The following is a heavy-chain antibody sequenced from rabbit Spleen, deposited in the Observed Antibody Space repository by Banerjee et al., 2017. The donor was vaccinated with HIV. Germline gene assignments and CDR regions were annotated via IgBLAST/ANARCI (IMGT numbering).Heavy chain of an antibody. V-gene: IGHV1S45*01. CDR2: IGTGSSGVT. J-gene: IGHJ4*01. CDR1: GFSFSSGYY. Sequence: QQQLEESGGGLVKPGGTLTLTCTASGFSFSSGYYMGWVRQAPGKGLEWIACIGTGSSGVTYYASWAKSRFTISQTSSTTVTLQMTSLTAADTATYFCAREYVNTFNLGGPGTLVTVS. CDR3: AREYVNTFNL. D-gene: IGHD1-1*01.